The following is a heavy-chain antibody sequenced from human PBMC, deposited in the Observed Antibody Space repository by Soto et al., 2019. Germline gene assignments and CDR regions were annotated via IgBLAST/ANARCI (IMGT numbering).Heavy chain of an antibody. Sequence: ESGGGLVKPGGSLRLSCISSGFTFRTYTMNWVRQAPGKGLEWVSGIRGFSPYTFYAESVKGRFTISRDTAKNSLYLQMNSLRAEDTAVYYCARDRGYDAHDYYYNAMDVWGQGTTVTVSS. CDR2: IRGFSPYT. V-gene: IGHV3-21*01. D-gene: IGHD3-10*01. CDR1: GFTFRTYT. J-gene: IGHJ6*02. CDR3: ARDRGYDAHDYYYNAMDV.